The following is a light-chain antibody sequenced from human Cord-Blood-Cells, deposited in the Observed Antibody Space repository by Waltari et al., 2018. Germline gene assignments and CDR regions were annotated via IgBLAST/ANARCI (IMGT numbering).Light chain of an antibody. Sequence: DIQMTQYPSSRSAFVGDRVTITCQASQDISNYLHWYQQKPGQAPKLLIYDASNLETGVPSRFSGSGSGTDFTFTISSLQPEDIATYYCQQYDNLPFTFGPGTKVDIK. CDR1: QDISNY. CDR2: DAS. CDR3: QQYDNLPFT. J-gene: IGKJ3*01. V-gene: IGKV1-33*01.